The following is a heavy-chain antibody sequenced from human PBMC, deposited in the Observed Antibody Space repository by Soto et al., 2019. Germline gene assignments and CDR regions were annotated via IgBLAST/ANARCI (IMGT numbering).Heavy chain of an antibody. CDR1: GFTVSGNY. CDR2: LHSGGDT. CDR3: ARDQLKGPASYFDL. V-gene: IGHV3-53*01. Sequence: PGGSLRLSCEASGFTVSGNYMSWVRQAPGKGLECVSVLHSGGDTFYADSVKGRFTTSRDKYKNTLYLQMNSLRAEDTAVYFCARDQLKGPASYFDLWGRGTLVTVYS. J-gene: IGHJ2*01.